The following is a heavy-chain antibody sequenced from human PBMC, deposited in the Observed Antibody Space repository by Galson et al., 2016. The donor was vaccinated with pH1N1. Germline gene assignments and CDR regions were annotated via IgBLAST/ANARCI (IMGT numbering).Heavy chain of an antibody. D-gene: IGHD6-6*01. CDR2: ITPAFGTA. CDR3: VRGGHLVRYFDF. V-gene: IGHV1-69*08. CDR1: GDTFRTHT. J-gene: IGHJ4*02. Sequence: SVKVSCKASGDTFRTHTFNWVRQAPGQGLEWMGRITPAFGTAVYAQKFQGRVAVTADKSTSTVYMEMLSLKSDDTAVYYCVRGGHLVRYFDFWGQGTLVVVSS.